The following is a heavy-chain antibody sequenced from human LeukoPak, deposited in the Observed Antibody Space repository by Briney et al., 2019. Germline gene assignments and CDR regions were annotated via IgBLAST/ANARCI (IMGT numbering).Heavy chain of an antibody. Sequence: ASVKVSCKASGYTFTSYGISWVRQAPGQGLEWMGWISAYNGNTNYAQKLQGRVTMTTDTSTSTAYMELRSLRSDDTAVYYCAGDLRYYYDSSGFYYFDYWGQGTLVTVSS. J-gene: IGHJ4*02. CDR3: AGDLRYYYDSSGFYYFDY. CDR2: ISAYNGNT. V-gene: IGHV1-18*01. D-gene: IGHD3-22*01. CDR1: GYTFTSYG.